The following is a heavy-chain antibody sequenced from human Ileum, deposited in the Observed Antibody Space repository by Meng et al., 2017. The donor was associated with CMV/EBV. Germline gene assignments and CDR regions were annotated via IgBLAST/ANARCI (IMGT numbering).Heavy chain of an antibody. CDR2: INPNSGGT. CDR3: ARDWGPRYCSSTSCFGFDP. J-gene: IGHJ5*02. D-gene: IGHD2-2*01. CDR1: GYTFTGYY. Sequence: QVQLGQSGAEVKKPGASVKVSCKASGYTFTGYYMHWVRQAPGQGLEWMGWINPNSGGTNYAQKFQGRVTMTRDTSISTAYMELSRLRSDDTAVYYCARDWGPRYCSSTSCFGFDPWGQGTLVTVSS. V-gene: IGHV1-2*02.